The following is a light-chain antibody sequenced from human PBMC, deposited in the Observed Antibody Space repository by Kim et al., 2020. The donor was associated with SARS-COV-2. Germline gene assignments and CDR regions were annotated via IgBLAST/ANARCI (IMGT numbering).Light chain of an antibody. CDR1: QSVTSTP. J-gene: IGKJ1*01. CDR3: QQYSSSLWT. Sequence: SPGERATLSSTASQSVTSTPLAWFQQRPGQAPRLLIFNAFTRATGIPDRFSGSGSGTDFTLTITRLEPEDFAVYYCQQYSSSLWTFGQGTKVDIK. V-gene: IGKV3-20*01. CDR2: NAF.